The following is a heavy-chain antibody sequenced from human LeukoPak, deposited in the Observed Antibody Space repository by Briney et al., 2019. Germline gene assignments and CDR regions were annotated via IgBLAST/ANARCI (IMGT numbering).Heavy chain of an antibody. Sequence: SETLSLTCAVSGGSISSSNWWSWVRQPPGKGLEWIGEIYHSGSTNYNPSLKSRVTISVDTSKNQFSLKLSSVTAADTAVYYCARQGYCSGGSCRAYYYYYGMDVWGQGTTVTVSS. CDR1: GGSISSSNW. CDR3: ARQGYCSGGSCRAYYYYYGMDV. J-gene: IGHJ6*02. V-gene: IGHV4-4*02. D-gene: IGHD2-15*01. CDR2: IYHSGST.